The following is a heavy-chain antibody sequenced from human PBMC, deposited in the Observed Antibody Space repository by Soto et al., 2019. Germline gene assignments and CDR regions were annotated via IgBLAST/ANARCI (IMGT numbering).Heavy chain of an antibody. Sequence: QVQLVQSGAEVKKPGASVKVSCKASGYTFTSYSISWVRQAPGQGLEWMGRVSAYNGNTNYAQKLQGRVTMTTDTSTRTAYMELRSLISDETAVYYCARALTPTDYWGQGTLVTVSS. V-gene: IGHV1-18*01. J-gene: IGHJ4*02. CDR2: VSAYNGNT. CDR3: ARALTPTDY. CDR1: GYTFTSYS. D-gene: IGHD3-9*01.